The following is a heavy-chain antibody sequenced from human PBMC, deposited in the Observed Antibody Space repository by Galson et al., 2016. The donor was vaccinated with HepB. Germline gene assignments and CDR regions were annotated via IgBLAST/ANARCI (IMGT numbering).Heavy chain of an antibody. CDR3: ARVGRLDFWSGYYVPPFDY. J-gene: IGHJ4*02. D-gene: IGHD3-3*01. Sequence: TLSLTCTVSGGSISGGGYYWSWIRQHPGKGLEWIGYIYYSRSTYYNPSLESRVTISIDASKNQFSLKLRSVTAADTAVYYCARVGRLDFWSGYYVPPFDYWGQGTLVTVSS. V-gene: IGHV4-31*03. CDR1: GGSISGGGYY. CDR2: IYYSRST.